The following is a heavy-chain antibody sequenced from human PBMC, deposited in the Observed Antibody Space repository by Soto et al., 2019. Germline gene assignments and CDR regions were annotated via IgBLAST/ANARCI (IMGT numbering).Heavy chain of an antibody. V-gene: IGHV3-74*01. CDR2: INSDGSST. J-gene: IGHJ4*02. Sequence: SLRLSCAASGFTFSSYWMHWVRQAPGKGLVWVSRINSDGSSTTYADSVKGRFTISRDNAKNTLYLQMNSLRAEDTAVYYCVRVPTGGYAFSLDDYWGQGTLVTVSS. CDR3: VRVPTGGYAFSLDDY. CDR1: GFTFSSYW. D-gene: IGHD5-12*01.